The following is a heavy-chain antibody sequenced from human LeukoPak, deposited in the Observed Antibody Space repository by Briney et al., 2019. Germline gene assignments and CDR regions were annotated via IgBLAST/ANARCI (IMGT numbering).Heavy chain of an antibody. CDR3: ARLYSSSLGLDY. D-gene: IGHD6-6*01. J-gene: IGHJ4*02. V-gene: IGHV3-74*01. CDR2: INSDGSST. Sequence: GGSLRLSCAASGFTFSSYWMHWVRQAPGKGLVGVSRINSDGSSTTYADSVKGRFTISGDNAKNTLYLQMNSLRAEDTAVYYCARLYSSSLGLDYWGQGILVTVSS. CDR1: GFTFSSYW.